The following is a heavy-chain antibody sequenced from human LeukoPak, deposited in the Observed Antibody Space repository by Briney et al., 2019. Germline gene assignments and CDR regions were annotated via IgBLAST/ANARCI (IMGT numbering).Heavy chain of an antibody. Sequence: GGSLRLSCVASGFTFSSYWMHWVRQAPGKGLVWVSRISSDESSTSYADSVKGRFTISRDNAKNTLYLQMNSLRAEDTAVYYCARGLQAARLAVADSWGQGTLVTVSS. CDR2: ISSDESST. V-gene: IGHV3-74*01. J-gene: IGHJ5*02. CDR3: ARGLQAARLAVADS. D-gene: IGHD6-19*01. CDR1: GFTFSSYW.